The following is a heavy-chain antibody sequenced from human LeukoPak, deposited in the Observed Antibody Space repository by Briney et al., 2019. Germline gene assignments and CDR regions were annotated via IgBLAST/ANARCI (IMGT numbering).Heavy chain of an antibody. D-gene: IGHD6-13*01. CDR3: ARGRDSSSLVVVVFNNWFDP. CDR1: GGSISSSSYY. CDR2: IYYSGST. V-gene: IGHV4-39*07. J-gene: IGHJ5*02. Sequence: SETLSLTCTVSGGSISSSSYYWGWIRPPPGKGLEWIGSIYYSGSTYYNPSLKSRVTISVDTSKNQFSLKLSSVTAADTAVYYCARGRDSSSLVVVVFNNWFDPWGQGTLVTVSS.